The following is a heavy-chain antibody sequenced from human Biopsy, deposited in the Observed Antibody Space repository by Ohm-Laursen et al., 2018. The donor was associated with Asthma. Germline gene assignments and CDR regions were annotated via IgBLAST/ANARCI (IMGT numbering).Heavy chain of an antibody. CDR3: ARPFHFWSPYHAEHFQL. CDR1: GFTFGDYC. J-gene: IGHJ1*01. CDR2: IKHDGSEK. Sequence: GSLRFSCAASGFTFGDYCMSWVRQVTGKGLEWVANIKHDGSEKNHVDSLKGRFTISRDNAKNSLYLQMNSLRAEDTAVYYCARPFHFWSPYHAEHFQLWGQGTLVTVSS. V-gene: IGHV3-7*01. D-gene: IGHD3-3*02.